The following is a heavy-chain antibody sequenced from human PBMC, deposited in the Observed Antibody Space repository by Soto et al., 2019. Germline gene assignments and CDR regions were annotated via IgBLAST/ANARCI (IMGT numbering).Heavy chain of an antibody. CDR3: ARDSPVGWRLHLGELSTYSSGWYTKYYMDV. CDR2: IIPILGIA. CDR1: GGTFSSYT. D-gene: IGHD3-16*02. J-gene: IGHJ6*03. Sequence: ASVKVSCKASGGTFSSYTISWVRQAPGQGLEWMGRIIPILGIANYAQKFQGRVTITADKSTSTAYMELSSLRSEDTAVYYCARDSPVGWRLHLGELSTYSSGWYTKYYMDVWGKGTTVTVSS. V-gene: IGHV1-69*04.